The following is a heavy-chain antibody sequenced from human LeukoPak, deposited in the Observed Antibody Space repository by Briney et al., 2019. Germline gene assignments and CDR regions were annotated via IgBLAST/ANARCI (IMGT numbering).Heavy chain of an antibody. Sequence: PGGSLRLSCAASGFTFNNAWMNWVRQAPGKGLEWVGRIKSKTNGGTTDYAAPVKGRFSVSRDDSKNTLYLQMNSLKTEDTAVYFCTRLGEMTGVTTSFDYWGQGTLVTVSS. CDR3: TRLGEMTGVTTSFDY. CDR1: GFTFNNAW. D-gene: IGHD4-11*01. V-gene: IGHV3-15*01. J-gene: IGHJ4*02. CDR2: IKSKTNGGTT.